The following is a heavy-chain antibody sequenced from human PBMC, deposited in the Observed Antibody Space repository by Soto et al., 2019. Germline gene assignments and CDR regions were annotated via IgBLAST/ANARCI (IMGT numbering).Heavy chain of an antibody. CDR1: GCSISSYY. CDR2: IYYSGST. J-gene: IGHJ5*02. Sequence: PSETLSLTCTVSGCSISSYYWSWIRQPPGKGLEWIGYIYYSGSTNYNPSLKSRVTISVDTSKNQFSLRLSSVTAADTAVYYCARVPGMIYGDYLNSFHPWGQGTLVTVSS. D-gene: IGHD4-17*01. V-gene: IGHV4-59*01. CDR3: ARVPGMIYGDYLNSFHP.